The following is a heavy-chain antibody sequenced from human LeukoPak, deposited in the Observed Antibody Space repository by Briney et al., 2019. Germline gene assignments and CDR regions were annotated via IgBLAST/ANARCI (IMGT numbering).Heavy chain of an antibody. CDR2: ISYISNYI. V-gene: IGHV3-21*01. Sequence: PGGSLRLSCAASGFTFSSNSMNWVRQAPGKGLEWVSSISYISNYIYYADSVKGRFTISRDNGKNSLYLQLNSLRVEDTAVYYCATTLTRESSGSYGALDYWGQGALVTVSS. J-gene: IGHJ4*02. CDR3: ATTLTRESSGSYGALDY. CDR1: GFTFSSNS. D-gene: IGHD6-19*01.